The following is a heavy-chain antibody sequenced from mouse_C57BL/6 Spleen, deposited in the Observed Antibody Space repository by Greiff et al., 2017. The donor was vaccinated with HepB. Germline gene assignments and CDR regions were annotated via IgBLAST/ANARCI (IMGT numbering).Heavy chain of an antibody. Sequence: EVHLVESGGGLVKPGGSLKLSCAASGFTFSDYGMHWVRQAPEKGLEWVAYISSGSSTIYYADTVKGRFTISRDNAKNNLFLQMTSLRSEDTAMYYCGTVVAGYFDYWGQGTTLTVSS. CDR3: GTVVAGYFDY. J-gene: IGHJ2*01. CDR1: GFTFSDYG. D-gene: IGHD1-1*01. CDR2: ISSGSSTI. V-gene: IGHV5-17*01.